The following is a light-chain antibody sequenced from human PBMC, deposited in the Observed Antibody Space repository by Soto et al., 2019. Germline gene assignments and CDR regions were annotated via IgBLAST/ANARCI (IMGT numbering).Light chain of an antibody. CDR2: DAS. Sequence: EIVLTQSPATLSLSPGERATLSCRASQSVSSYLAWYQQKPGQAPRLLIYDASNRATGIPARFSGSGSGTDFTLTICSLEPEDFAVYYCQQRSNWPPSTFGQGTKVEIK. J-gene: IGKJ1*01. V-gene: IGKV3-11*01. CDR3: QQRSNWPPST. CDR1: QSVSSY.